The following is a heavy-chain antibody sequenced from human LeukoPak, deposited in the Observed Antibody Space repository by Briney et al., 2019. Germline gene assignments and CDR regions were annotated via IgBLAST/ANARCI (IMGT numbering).Heavy chain of an antibody. Sequence: GGSLRLSCAASGFIFSSYDMNWVRQAPGKGLEWVSYISSSGYTICYADSLKGRFTISRDNAKNSLYLQMNSLRAEDTAVYYCARAAGYYGNPDYWGQGILVTVSS. CDR1: GFIFSSYD. CDR3: ARAAGYYGNPDY. J-gene: IGHJ4*02. V-gene: IGHV3-48*03. D-gene: IGHD3-10*01. CDR2: ISSSGYTI.